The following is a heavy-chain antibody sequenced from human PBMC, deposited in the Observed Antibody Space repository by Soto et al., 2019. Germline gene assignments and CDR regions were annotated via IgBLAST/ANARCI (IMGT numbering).Heavy chain of an antibody. J-gene: IGHJ4*02. CDR2: IYPGDSDT. D-gene: IGHD3-9*01. Sequence: GESLKISCKGSGYSFTSYWIGWVRQMPGKGLEWMGIIYPGDSDTRYSPSFQGQVTISADKSISTAYLQWSSLKASDTAMYYCERHGVGDILNGQPDYWGQGTLVTVS. CDR1: GYSFTSYW. CDR3: ERHGVGDILNGQPDY. V-gene: IGHV5-51*01.